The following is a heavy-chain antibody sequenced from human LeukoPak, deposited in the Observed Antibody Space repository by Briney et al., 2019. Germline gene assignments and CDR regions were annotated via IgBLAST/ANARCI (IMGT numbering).Heavy chain of an antibody. CDR2: VSNSGSA. Sequence: SETLSLTCIVSGGSISKSPYYWAWIRQPPGKGLEWIGSVSNSGSAYYNASLKSRVTISVDTSKNQISLKLSSVTAADTTVYYCARAPERWYSYGSYTFYYMDVWGKGTTVTVSS. J-gene: IGHJ6*03. CDR3: ARAPERWYSYGSYTFYYMDV. D-gene: IGHD5-18*01. CDR1: GGSISKSPYY. V-gene: IGHV4-39*07.